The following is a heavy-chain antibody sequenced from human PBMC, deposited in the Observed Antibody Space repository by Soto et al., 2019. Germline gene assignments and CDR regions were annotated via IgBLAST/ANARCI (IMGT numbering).Heavy chain of an antibody. J-gene: IGHJ4*02. Sequence: ESGPTLVNPTQTLTLTCTFPGFSLSTSGMCVSWIRQPPGKALEWLALIDWDDDKYYSTSLKTRLTISKDTSKNQVVLTMTNMDPVDTATYYCARMVGDYAITYFDYWGQGTLVTVSS. CDR2: IDWDDDK. D-gene: IGHD4-17*01. CDR1: GFSLSTSGMC. CDR3: ARMVGDYAITYFDY. V-gene: IGHV2-70*01.